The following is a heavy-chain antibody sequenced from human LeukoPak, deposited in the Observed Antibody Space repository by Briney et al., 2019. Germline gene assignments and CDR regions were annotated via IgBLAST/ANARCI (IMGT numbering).Heavy chain of an antibody. CDR3: ARDKRYYYGSGSSD. V-gene: IGHV3-20*04. CDR1: GFTFDDYG. J-gene: IGHJ4*02. Sequence: GGSLTLSCAASGFTFDDYGMNWVRQARGKGLEWVSGINWNGGSTGYADSVKGRFTISRDNAKNSLYLQMNSLRAEDTALYYCARDKRYYYGSGSSDWGQGTLVTVSS. D-gene: IGHD3-10*01. CDR2: INWNGGST.